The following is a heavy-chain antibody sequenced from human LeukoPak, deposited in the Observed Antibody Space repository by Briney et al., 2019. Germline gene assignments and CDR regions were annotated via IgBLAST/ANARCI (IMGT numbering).Heavy chain of an antibody. CDR2: IYYSGST. CDR1: GGSISSSSYY. Sequence: SSETLSLTCTVSGGSISSSSYYWGWIRQPPGKGLEWIGSIYYSGSTYYNPSLKSRVTISVDTSKNQFSLKLSSVTAADTAVYYCARHGVYGDYYDFWSYYMDVWGKGTTVTVSS. D-gene: IGHD3-3*01. CDR3: ARHGVYGDYYDFWSYYMDV. J-gene: IGHJ6*03. V-gene: IGHV4-39*01.